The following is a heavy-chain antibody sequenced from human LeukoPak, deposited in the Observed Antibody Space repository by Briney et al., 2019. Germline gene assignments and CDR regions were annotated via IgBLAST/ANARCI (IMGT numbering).Heavy chain of an antibody. V-gene: IGHV4-34*01. Sequence: PSKTLSLTCAVYGGSFSGYYWSWIRQPPGKGLEWIGEINHSGSTNYNPSLKSRVTISVDTSKNQFSLKLSSVTAADTAVYYCARVTMIFYYGMDVWGQGTTVTVSS. CDR2: INHSGST. CDR3: ARVTMIFYYGMDV. J-gene: IGHJ6*02. D-gene: IGHD3-22*01. CDR1: GGSFSGYY.